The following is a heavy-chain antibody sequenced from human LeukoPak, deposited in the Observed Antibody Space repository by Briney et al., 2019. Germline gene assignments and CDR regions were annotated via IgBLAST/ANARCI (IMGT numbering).Heavy chain of an antibody. CDR1: GFTFDDYA. CDR3: ANLPPYYYDSSGYYDPSAFDI. V-gene: IGHV3-9*01. J-gene: IGHJ3*02. Sequence: GGSLRLSCAASGFTFDDYAMHWVRQAPGKGLEWVSGISWNSGSIGYADSVKGRFTISRDNSKNTLYLQMNSLRAEDTAVNYCANLPPYYYDSSGYYDPSAFDIWGQGTMVTVSS. D-gene: IGHD3-22*01. CDR2: ISWNSGSI.